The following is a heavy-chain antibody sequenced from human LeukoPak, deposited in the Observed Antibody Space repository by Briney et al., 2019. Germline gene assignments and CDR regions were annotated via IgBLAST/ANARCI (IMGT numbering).Heavy chain of an antibody. V-gene: IGHV3-23*01. Sequence: GTSLRLSCAASGSTFGNYAMSWVRQAPGKGLEWVSAISGSGVGTHYADPVKGRFTISRDNSKKTLYLQMNSLRAEDTAVYYCAKESPYYYDSSGYYEVYFDYWGQGTLVTVSS. J-gene: IGHJ4*02. D-gene: IGHD3-22*01. CDR3: AKESPYYYDSSGYYEVYFDY. CDR2: ISGSGVGT. CDR1: GSTFGNYA.